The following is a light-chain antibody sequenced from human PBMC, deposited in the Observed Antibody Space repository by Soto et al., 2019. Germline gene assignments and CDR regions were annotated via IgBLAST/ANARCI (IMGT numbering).Light chain of an antibody. J-gene: IGKJ1*01. Sequence: EVVLTQSPGTQSLSPGERATISCRASQSVSSSYLAWYQQKPGQAPRLLIYGASSRATGIPDRFSGSGSGTDFTLTISRLEPEDFAVYYCQQYGSPWTFGQGTKV. V-gene: IGKV3-20*01. CDR3: QQYGSPWT. CDR1: QSVSSSY. CDR2: GAS.